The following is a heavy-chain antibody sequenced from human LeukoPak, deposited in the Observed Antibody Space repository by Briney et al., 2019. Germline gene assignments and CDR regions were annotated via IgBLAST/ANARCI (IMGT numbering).Heavy chain of an antibody. J-gene: IGHJ6*03. V-gene: IGHV1-69*13. CDR3: ARTGFSGGYYYYYMDV. CDR1: GYTFTSYG. D-gene: IGHD3-16*01. Sequence: ASVKVSCKASGYTFTSYGISWVRQAPGQGLEWMGGIIPIFGTANYAQKFQGRVTITADESTSTAYMELSSLRSEDTAVYYCARTGFSGGYYYYYMDVWGKGTTVTVSS. CDR2: IIPIFGTA.